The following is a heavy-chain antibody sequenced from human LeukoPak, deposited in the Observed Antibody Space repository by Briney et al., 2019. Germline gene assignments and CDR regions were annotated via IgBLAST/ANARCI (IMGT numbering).Heavy chain of an antibody. D-gene: IGHD1-1*01. CDR3: ARYKVATTRGAFDI. V-gene: IGHV3-30*14. CDR1: GFTFSSYA. CDR2: ISYDGSNT. J-gene: IGHJ3*02. Sequence: PGGSLRLSCAASGFTFSSYAMHWVRQAPGKGLEWVAVISYDGSNTYYADSMKGRFTISRDNSKNTLYLQMNSLRAEDTAVYYCARYKVATTRGAFDIWGQGTMVAVSS.